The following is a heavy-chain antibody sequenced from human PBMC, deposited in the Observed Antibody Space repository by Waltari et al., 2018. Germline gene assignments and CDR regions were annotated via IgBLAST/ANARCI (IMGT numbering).Heavy chain of an antibody. D-gene: IGHD4-17*01. CDR1: TFTVRAFW. Sequence: EVHLVESGGGLVQPGGSLRRPCAASTFTVRAFWMSWVRQAPGKGLEWVANIKQDGSEKYYMDAVEGRFTISRDNAKNSVYLQMNSLRVEDTAVYYCARDRLGYGDYDYWGQGTLVTVSS. J-gene: IGHJ4*02. CDR2: IKQDGSEK. CDR3: ARDRLGYGDYDY. V-gene: IGHV3-7*01.